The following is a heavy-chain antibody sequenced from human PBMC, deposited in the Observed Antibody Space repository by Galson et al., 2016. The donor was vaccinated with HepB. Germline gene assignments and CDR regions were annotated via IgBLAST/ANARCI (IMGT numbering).Heavy chain of an antibody. J-gene: IGHJ6*02. CDR1: GGSIGSTDW. CDR2: IYYSGTT. Sequence: ETLSLTCGVSGGSIGSTDWWSWVRQPPGKGLQWIGSIYYSGTTYYTPSLKSRVTISLDTSKNHFSLNLSSVTAADTAVYFCATMVDTTMIAPPHYYYYYGVDVWGQGTTVTVSS. D-gene: IGHD5-18*01. V-gene: IGHV4-4*01. CDR3: ATMVDTTMIAPPHYYYYYGVDV.